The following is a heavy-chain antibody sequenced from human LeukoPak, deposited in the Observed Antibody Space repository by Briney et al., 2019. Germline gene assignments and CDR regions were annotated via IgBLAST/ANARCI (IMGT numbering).Heavy chain of an antibody. CDR1: GYTFTSYG. Sequence: ASVKVSCKASGYTFTSYGISWVRQAPGQGLEWMGWISAYNGNTNYAQKLKGRVTVTTDTSTSTAYMELRSLRSDDTAVYYCARARTYYDILTGFVGHAFDIWGQGTMVTVSS. CDR3: ARARTYYDILTGFVGHAFDI. D-gene: IGHD3-9*01. J-gene: IGHJ3*02. V-gene: IGHV1-18*01. CDR2: ISAYNGNT.